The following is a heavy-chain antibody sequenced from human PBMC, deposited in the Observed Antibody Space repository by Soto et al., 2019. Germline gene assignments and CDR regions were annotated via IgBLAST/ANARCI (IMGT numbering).Heavy chain of an antibody. V-gene: IGHV1-69*06. Sequence: SVKVSCKASGGTFSSYAISWVRQAPGQGLEWMGGIIPIFGTANYAQKFQGRVTITADKSTSTAYMELSSLRSEDTAVYYCARATGYCSSTSCYDAYYYGMDVWGQGTTVTVAS. CDR2: IIPIFGTA. J-gene: IGHJ6*02. D-gene: IGHD2-2*01. CDR3: ARATGYCSSTSCYDAYYYGMDV. CDR1: GGTFSSYA.